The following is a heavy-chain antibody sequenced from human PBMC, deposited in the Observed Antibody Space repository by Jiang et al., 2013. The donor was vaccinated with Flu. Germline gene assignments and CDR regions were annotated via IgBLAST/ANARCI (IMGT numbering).Heavy chain of an antibody. CDR3: ARAPFYAEGYCSSTSCYLPDSFWFDP. V-gene: IGHV1-2*04. CDR2: INPNSGGT. Sequence: SGAEVKKPGASVKVSCKASGYTFTSYGISWVRQAPGQGLEWMGWINPNSGGTNYAQKFQGWVTMTRDTSISTAYMELSRLRSDDTAVYYCARAPFYAEGYCSSTSCYLPDSFWFDPWGQGTLVTVSS. D-gene: IGHD2-2*01. J-gene: IGHJ5*02. CDR1: GYTFTSYG.